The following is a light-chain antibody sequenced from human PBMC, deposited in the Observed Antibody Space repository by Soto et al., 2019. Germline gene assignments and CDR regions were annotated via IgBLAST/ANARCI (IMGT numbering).Light chain of an antibody. CDR1: QSISSNF. V-gene: IGKV3-20*01. CDR2: GAS. Sequence: EIVLTQSPATLSVSPGDRVTLSCRASQSISSNFLAWYQQKRGQAPRLLIHGASNRATGIPDRFSGSGSGTDFTLTITRLEPEDFAVYYCQQYGSSPLTFGGGTKVDIK. J-gene: IGKJ4*01. CDR3: QQYGSSPLT.